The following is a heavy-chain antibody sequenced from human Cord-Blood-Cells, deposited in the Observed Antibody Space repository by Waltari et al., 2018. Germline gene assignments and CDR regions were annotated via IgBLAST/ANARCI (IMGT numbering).Heavy chain of an antibody. V-gene: IGHV4-59*11. Sequence: QVQLQESGPGLVKPSETLSLTCTVSGGSISSHYWSWIRQPPGKGLEWIGYIYYSGSTNYNPSLKSRVTISVDTSKNQFSLKLSSVTAADTAVYYCAREEQPVGMDVWGQGTTVTVSS. CDR3: AREEQPVGMDV. CDR2: IYYSGST. CDR1: GGSISSHY. J-gene: IGHJ6*02. D-gene: IGHD6-6*01.